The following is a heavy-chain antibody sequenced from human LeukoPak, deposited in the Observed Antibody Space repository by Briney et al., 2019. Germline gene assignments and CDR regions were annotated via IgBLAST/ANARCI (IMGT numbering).Heavy chain of an antibody. CDR1: GYTFTGYY. Sequence: ASVKVSCKASGYTFTGYYMHWVRQAPGQGLEWMGWINPNSGGTNYAQKFQGWVTMTRDTSISTAYMEVSRLTSDDTALYYCARERGSCSSASCYTSDAFDIWGQGTMVTVSS. CDR2: INPNSGGT. J-gene: IGHJ3*02. CDR3: ARERGSCSSASCYTSDAFDI. D-gene: IGHD2-2*02. V-gene: IGHV1-2*04.